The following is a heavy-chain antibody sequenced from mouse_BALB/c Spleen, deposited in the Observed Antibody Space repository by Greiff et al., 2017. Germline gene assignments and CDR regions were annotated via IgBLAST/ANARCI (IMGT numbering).Heavy chain of an antibody. CDR1: GYTFSSYW. Sequence: VQLQQSGAELMKPGASVKISCKATGYTFSSYWIEWVKQRPGHGLEWIGEILPGSGSTNYNEKFKGKATFTADTSSNTAYMQLSSLTSEDSAVYYCATYLGLRPFDYWGQGTTLTVSS. D-gene: IGHD3-1*01. CDR3: ATYLGLRPFDY. V-gene: IGHV1-9*01. J-gene: IGHJ2*01. CDR2: ILPGSGST.